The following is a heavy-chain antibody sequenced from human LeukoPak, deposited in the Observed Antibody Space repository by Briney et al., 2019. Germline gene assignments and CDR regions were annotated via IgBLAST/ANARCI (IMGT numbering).Heavy chain of an antibody. V-gene: IGHV3-30*02. CDR1: GFTFSVYG. CDR3: AKGKCSSNSCYVFDY. Sequence: GGSLRLSCAASGFTFSVYGVHWVRQAPGKGLEWVAFTRYDGTDKYYADSVRGRFTISRDNSKNTLYLQMNSLRAEDTAVYYCAKGKCSSNSCYVFDYWGQGTLVTVSS. J-gene: IGHJ4*02. D-gene: IGHD2-2*01. CDR2: TRYDGTDK.